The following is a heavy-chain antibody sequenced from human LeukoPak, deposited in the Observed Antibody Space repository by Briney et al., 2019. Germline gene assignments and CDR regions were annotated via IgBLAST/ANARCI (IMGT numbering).Heavy chain of an antibody. CDR2: IYTSGST. D-gene: IGHD6-6*01. Sequence: SETLSLTCTVSGGSISSYHWSWIRQPPEKGLEWIGYIYTSGSTNYNPSLKSRVTISVDTSKNQFSLKLSSVTAADTAVYYCARQKDLTSIAARRGFNWFDPWGQGTLVTVSS. V-gene: IGHV4-4*09. CDR3: ARQKDLTSIAARRGFNWFDP. CDR1: GGSISSYH. J-gene: IGHJ5*02.